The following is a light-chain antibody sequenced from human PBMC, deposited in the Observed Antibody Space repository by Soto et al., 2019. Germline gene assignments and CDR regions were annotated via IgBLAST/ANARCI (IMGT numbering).Light chain of an antibody. CDR1: QDISNY. CDR3: QQYDNLPRT. CDR2: DAS. J-gene: IGKJ1*01. V-gene: IGKV1-33*01. Sequence: DIQMTQSPSSLSASVGDRVTITCQASQDISNYLNWYQQKPGKAPKLLIYDASNLETGVPSRFSGSGSGTDFTFTISSLQPADIATYYCQQYDNLPRTFGKGTKVDIK.